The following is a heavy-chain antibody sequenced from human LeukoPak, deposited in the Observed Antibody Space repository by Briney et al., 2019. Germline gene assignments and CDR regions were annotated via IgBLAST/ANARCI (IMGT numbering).Heavy chain of an antibody. D-gene: IGHD6-13*01. J-gene: IGHJ2*01. CDR1: GFTFDDYA. Sequence: PGGSLRLSCAASGFTFDDYAMHWVRHAPGKGLEWVSGISWNSGSIGYADSVKGRFTISRDNAKNSLYLQMNSLRAEDTAVYYCARAPPLGSPFWYFDLWGRGTLVTVSS. CDR3: ARAPPLGSPFWYFDL. V-gene: IGHV3-9*01. CDR2: ISWNSGSI.